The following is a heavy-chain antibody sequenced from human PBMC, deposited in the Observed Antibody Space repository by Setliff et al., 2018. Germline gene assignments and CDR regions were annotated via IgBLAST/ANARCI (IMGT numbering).Heavy chain of an antibody. D-gene: IGHD3-22*01. V-gene: IGHV4-39*01. Sequence: SETLSLTCTVSGGSISSSSYYWGWIRQPPGKGLEWIGSIYYSGSTYYNPSLKSRVTISVDTSKNQFSLKLSSVTAADTAIYYCARYDSSGYSENYYFDYWGQGTLVTAPQ. CDR2: IYYSGST. CDR3: ARYDSSGYSENYYFDY. CDR1: GGSISSSSYY. J-gene: IGHJ4*02.